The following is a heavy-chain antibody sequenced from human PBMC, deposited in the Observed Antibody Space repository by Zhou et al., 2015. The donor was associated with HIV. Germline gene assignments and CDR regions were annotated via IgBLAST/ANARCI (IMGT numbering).Heavy chain of an antibody. Sequence: EVQLLESGGGVVQPGGSLRLSCAVSGFTFDDYAMHWVRQPPGKGLEWVSSVSWNSGTKGYADSVQGRFTISRENAKNSLYLHMDSLRPEDTAFYYCARDGSIAVAGYFDYWGQGTLVTVSS. V-gene: IGHV3-9*01. CDR2: VSWNSGTK. D-gene: IGHD6-19*01. CDR1: GFTFDDYA. CDR3: ARDGSIAVAGYFDY. J-gene: IGHJ4*02.